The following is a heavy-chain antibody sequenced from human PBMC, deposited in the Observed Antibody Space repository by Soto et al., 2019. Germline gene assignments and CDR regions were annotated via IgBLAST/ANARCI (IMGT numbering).Heavy chain of an antibody. Sequence: PGGSLRLSCAASGFTFSGSAMHWVRQASGKGLEWVGRIRNKANSYATAYAASVEGRFTISRDDSKNTAYLQMNSLKTEDTAVYYCISRPTAVAGTQDYWGQGTLVTVSS. V-gene: IGHV3-73*01. D-gene: IGHD6-19*01. CDR2: IRNKANSYAT. CDR3: ISRPTAVAGTQDY. CDR1: GFTFSGSA. J-gene: IGHJ4*02.